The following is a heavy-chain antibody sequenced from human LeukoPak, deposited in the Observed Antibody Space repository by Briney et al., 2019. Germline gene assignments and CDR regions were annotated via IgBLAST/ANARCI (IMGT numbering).Heavy chain of an antibody. CDR3: AKDPGSYYYDGTYYTG. Sequence: GGSLRLSCAASGFTFSSYAMSWVRQVPGKGLEWVSSFNGHTQDTYYADSVRGRFTISRDNSKNTLYLQMNSLRAEDTALYYCAKDPGSYYYDGTYYTGWGQGTLVTVS. J-gene: IGHJ4*02. V-gene: IGHV3-23*01. D-gene: IGHD3-22*01. CDR1: GFTFSSYA. CDR2: FNGHTQDT.